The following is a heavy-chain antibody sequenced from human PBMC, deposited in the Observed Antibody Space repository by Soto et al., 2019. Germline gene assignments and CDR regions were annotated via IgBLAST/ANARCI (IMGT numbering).Heavy chain of an antibody. Sequence: GGSLRLSCAASGFTFSSYAMSWVRQAPGKGLEWVSAFSGSGGSTYYADSVKGRFTISRDNSKNTLYLQMNSLRAEDTAVYYCAKVVGAAKGPLIDSWGQGTLVTVSS. D-gene: IGHD1-26*01. V-gene: IGHV3-23*01. J-gene: IGHJ4*02. CDR3: AKVVGAAKGPLIDS. CDR2: FSGSGGST. CDR1: GFTFSSYA.